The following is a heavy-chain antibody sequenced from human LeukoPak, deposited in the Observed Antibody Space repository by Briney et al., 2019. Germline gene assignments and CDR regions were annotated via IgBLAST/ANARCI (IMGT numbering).Heavy chain of an antibody. CDR1: GFTFNSYD. V-gene: IGHV3-33*06. J-gene: IGHJ4*02. Sequence: GGSLRLSCAASGFTFNSYDMHWVRQTPGKGLEWVAVIWYDGSKEFYRDSVKGRFSISRDSSKNTLYLQMNNLRPEDTAVHYCAKLHNLNCDYWGLGTLVTVSS. D-gene: IGHD1-14*01. CDR3: AKLHNLNCDY. CDR2: IWYDGSKE.